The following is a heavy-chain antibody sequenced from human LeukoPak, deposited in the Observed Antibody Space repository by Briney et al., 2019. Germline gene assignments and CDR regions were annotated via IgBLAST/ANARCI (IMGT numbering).Heavy chain of an antibody. CDR2: ISYDGSNK. CDR1: GFTFSSYG. Sequence: GGSLRLSCAASGFTFSSYGMHWVRQAPGKGLEWVAVISYDGSNKYYADSVKGRFTISRDNSKNTLYPQMNSLRAEDTAVYYCAKDRYSGSYYGYFDYWGQGTLVTVSS. J-gene: IGHJ4*02. CDR3: AKDRYSGSYYGYFDY. D-gene: IGHD1-26*01. V-gene: IGHV3-30*18.